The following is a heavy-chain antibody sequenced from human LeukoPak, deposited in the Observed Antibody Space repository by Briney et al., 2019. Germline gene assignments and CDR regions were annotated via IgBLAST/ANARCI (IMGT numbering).Heavy chain of an antibody. Sequence: GGSLRLSCSASGFTFSRYAMHWVRQAPGKGLEYVSAISSNGGSTYYADSVKGRHTISRDNSKNTLYLQMSSLSAEDTAVYYCVKDGSGSYYTYYFDYWGQGTLVTVSS. J-gene: IGHJ4*02. CDR2: ISSNGGST. CDR1: GFTFSRYA. D-gene: IGHD3-10*01. CDR3: VKDGSGSYYTYYFDY. V-gene: IGHV3-64D*06.